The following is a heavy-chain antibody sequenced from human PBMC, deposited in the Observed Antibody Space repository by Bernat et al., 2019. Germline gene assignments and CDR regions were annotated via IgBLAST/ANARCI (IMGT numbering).Heavy chain of an antibody. V-gene: IGHV1-24*01. CDR2: FDPEDGET. D-gene: IGHD5-12*01. Sequence: QVQLVQSGAEVKKPGASVKVSCKVSGYTLTELSMHWVRQAPGKGLEWMGGFDPEDGETIYAQTYQGRVSMTDDTSTDTANIEQSSLRSEDKAVYYCTTDRGVATTNYYYGMDVWGQGTTVTVSS. J-gene: IGHJ6*02. CDR1: GYTLTELS. CDR3: TTDRGVATTNYYYGMDV.